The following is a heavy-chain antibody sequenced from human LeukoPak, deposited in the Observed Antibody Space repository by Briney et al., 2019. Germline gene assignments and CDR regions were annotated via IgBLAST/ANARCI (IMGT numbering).Heavy chain of an antibody. CDR2: ISGSGGST. CDR3: AKDGNWVYYYGMDV. J-gene: IGHJ6*02. Sequence: GGSLRLSCAASGFTFSSYAMSWVRQAPGKGLEWVSAISGSGGSTYYADSVKGRFTISRDNSKNTLYLQMNSLRAEDTAVYYCAKDGNWVYYYGMDVWGQGTTVTVSS. D-gene: IGHD4-23*01. V-gene: IGHV3-23*01. CDR1: GFTFSSYA.